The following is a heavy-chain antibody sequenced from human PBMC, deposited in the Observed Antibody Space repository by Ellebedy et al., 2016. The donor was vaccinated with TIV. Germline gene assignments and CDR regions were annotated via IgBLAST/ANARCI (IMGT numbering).Heavy chain of an antibody. Sequence: GGSLRLSCVASGFTFSSHAMSWVRQAPGKGLKWVSGISGRGTGTFYADSVKGRFTISRENSKNTLYIQLNSLRAEDTAHYYCARDRTGYDVPSHFDSWGQGTLVTVSS. CDR2: ISGRGTGT. CDR3: ARDRTGYDVPSHFDS. J-gene: IGHJ4*02. CDR1: GFTFSSHA. V-gene: IGHV3-23*01. D-gene: IGHD5-12*01.